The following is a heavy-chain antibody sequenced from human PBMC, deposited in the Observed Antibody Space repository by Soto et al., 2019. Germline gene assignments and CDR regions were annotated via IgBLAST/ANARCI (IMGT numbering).Heavy chain of an antibody. D-gene: IGHD5-12*01. CDR1: GFTFSDHY. J-gene: IGHJ4*02. V-gene: IGHV3-72*01. CDR2: SRDKVHSHTT. Sequence: EVQLAESGGGLVQPGGSLRLSCAASGFTFSDHYMDWVRQAPGKGLEWVGRSRDKVHSHTTEYAASVKGRFTISRGDSENSLYLQRTSLKSEDTAVYYCAGGVVSTGDLDYWGQGTLVTVSS. CDR3: AGGVVSTGDLDY.